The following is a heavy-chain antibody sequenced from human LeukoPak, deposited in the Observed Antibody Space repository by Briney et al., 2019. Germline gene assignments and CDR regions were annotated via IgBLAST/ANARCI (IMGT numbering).Heavy chain of an antibody. D-gene: IGHD6-19*01. Sequence: PGGSLRLSCAASGFTFSSYSMNWVRQAPGKGLEWVSSISSSSSYIYYADSVKGRFTISRDNAKNSLYLQMNSLRAEDTAVYYCARRAYSSGWYVDYWGQGTLVTVSS. CDR1: GFTFSSYS. J-gene: IGHJ4*02. CDR2: ISSSSSYI. V-gene: IGHV3-21*01. CDR3: ARRAYSSGWYVDY.